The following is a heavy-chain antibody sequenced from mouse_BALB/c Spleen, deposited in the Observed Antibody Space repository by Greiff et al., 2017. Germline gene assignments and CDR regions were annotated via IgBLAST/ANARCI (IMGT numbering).Heavy chain of an antibody. V-gene: IGHV1S81*02. CDR3: ARWARATFMDY. D-gene: IGHD3-1*01. Sequence: QVHVKQPGAELVKPGASVKLSCKASGYTFTSYWMHWVKQRPGQGLEWIGEINPSNGRTNYNEKFKSKATLTVDKSSSTAYMQLSSLTSEDSAVYYCARWARATFMDYWGQGTSVTVSS. J-gene: IGHJ4*01. CDR1: GYTFTSYW. CDR2: INPSNGRT.